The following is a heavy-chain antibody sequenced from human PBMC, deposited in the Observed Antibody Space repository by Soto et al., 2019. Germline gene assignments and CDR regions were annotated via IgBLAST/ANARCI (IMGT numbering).Heavy chain of an antibody. V-gene: IGHV4-30-4*01. CDR2: IDYSGNT. Sequence: SETLSLTCTVSGDSITNSDYYWNWIRQSPGKGLEWIASIDYSGNTYYNPSLKSRVVISADTSKNLFSLKLRSVTAADTALYFCARDGPYYYGSDVWGQGTTVTVSS. J-gene: IGHJ6*02. CDR1: GDSITNSDYY. CDR3: ARDGPYYYGSDV.